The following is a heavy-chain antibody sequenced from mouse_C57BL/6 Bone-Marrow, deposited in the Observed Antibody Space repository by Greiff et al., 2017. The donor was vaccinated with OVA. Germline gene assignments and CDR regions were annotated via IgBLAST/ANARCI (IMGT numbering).Heavy chain of an antibody. CDR2: IDPSDSET. J-gene: IGHJ4*01. CDR3: ARIYDGYFYAMDY. CDR1: GYTFTSYW. D-gene: IGHD2-3*01. V-gene: IGHV1-52*01. Sequence: VQLQQPGAELVRPGSSVKLSCKASGYTFTSYWMHWVKQRPIQGLEWIGNIDPSDSETHYNQKFKDKATVTVDKSSSTAYMQLSSLTSEDSAVYYCARIYDGYFYAMDYWGQGTSVTVSS.